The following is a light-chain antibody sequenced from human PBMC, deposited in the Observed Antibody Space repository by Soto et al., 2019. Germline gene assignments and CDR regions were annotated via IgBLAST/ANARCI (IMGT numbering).Light chain of an antibody. J-gene: IGLJ2*01. Sequence: QSALTQPPSVSGSPGQSVTISCTGTSSDVGSYNRVSWYQQPPGTAPKLMIYEVTNRPSGVPDRFSGTKSGNTASLTISGHQAEDEADYYCSSYTTDTTLVFGGGTKLTFL. CDR1: SSDVGSYNR. CDR2: EVT. CDR3: SSYTTDTTLV. V-gene: IGLV2-18*02.